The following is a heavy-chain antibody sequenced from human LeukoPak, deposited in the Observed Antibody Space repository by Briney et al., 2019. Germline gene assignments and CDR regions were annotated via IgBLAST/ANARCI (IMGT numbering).Heavy chain of an antibody. CDR2: IIPIFGTA. CDR1: GGTFSSYA. D-gene: IGHD5-18*01. J-gene: IGHJ4*02. CDR3: ARVNTAMVSSFDY. Sequence: SVKVSCKASGGTFSSYAISWVRQAPGQGLEWMGGIIPIFGTANYAQKFQGRVTITTDESTSTAYMELSSLRSEDTAVYYCARVNTAMVSSFDYWGQGTLVTVSS. V-gene: IGHV1-69*05.